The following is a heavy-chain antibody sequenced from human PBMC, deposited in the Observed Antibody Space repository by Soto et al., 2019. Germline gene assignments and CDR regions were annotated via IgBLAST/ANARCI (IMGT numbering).Heavy chain of an antibody. Sequence: QVQLVQSGAEVKKPGSSVKVSCQASGGTFSSYAISWVRQAPGQGLEWMGGIIPIFGTTNYAQKFQGRVTITADESTTIAYMELSSLGSEDTAVYYCARGGATLVRGVLRTGYYGMDVWGQGTTVTVSS. CDR2: IIPIFGTT. CDR3: ARGGATLVRGVLRTGYYGMDV. J-gene: IGHJ6*02. D-gene: IGHD3-10*01. V-gene: IGHV1-69*01. CDR1: GGTFSSYA.